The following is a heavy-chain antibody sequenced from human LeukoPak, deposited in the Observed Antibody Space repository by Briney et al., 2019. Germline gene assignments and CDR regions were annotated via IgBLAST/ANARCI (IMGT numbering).Heavy chain of an antibody. D-gene: IGHD2-2*01. Sequence: GGSLRLSCAASGFTFSSYAMSWVRQAPGKGLEWVAVISYDGSNKYYADSVKGRFTISRDNSKNTLYLQMNSLRAEDTAVYYCAREYCSSTSCYYYYGMDVWGQGTTVTVSS. J-gene: IGHJ6*02. V-gene: IGHV3-30-3*01. CDR1: GFTFSSYA. CDR2: ISYDGSNK. CDR3: AREYCSSTSCYYYYGMDV.